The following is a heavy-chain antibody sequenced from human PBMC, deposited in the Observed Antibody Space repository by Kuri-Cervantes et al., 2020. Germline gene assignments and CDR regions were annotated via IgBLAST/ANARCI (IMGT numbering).Heavy chain of an antibody. CDR1: GFSLTTSGMY. CDR2: FYWNDDK. J-gene: IGHJ6*03. CDR3: ARSNWNGFYYYMDV. D-gene: IGHD1-20*01. V-gene: IGHV2-5*08. Sequence: SGPTLVKPTETLTLTCAFSGFSLTTSGMYVSWVRQPPGKALERLALFYWNDDKRYGPSLKSRLTITKDTSKNQVVLTMTNMDPVDTATYYCARSNWNGFYYYMDVWGKGTTVTVSS.